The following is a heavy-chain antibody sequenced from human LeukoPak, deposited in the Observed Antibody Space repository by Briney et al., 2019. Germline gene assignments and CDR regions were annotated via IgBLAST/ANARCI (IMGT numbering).Heavy chain of an antibody. J-gene: IGHJ4*02. CDR3: ETYESSGYYRGWF. V-gene: IGHV4-38-2*02. CDR2: VSQSGST. D-gene: IGHD3-22*01. CDR1: GYSISSGYY. Sequence: SETLSLTCTVSGYSISSGYYWGWIRQPPGKGLEWIGEVSQSGSTNYNPSLKSRVTMSLDKSKNQFSLKLNSVTAADTALYYCETYESSGYYRGWFWGQGTLVTVSS.